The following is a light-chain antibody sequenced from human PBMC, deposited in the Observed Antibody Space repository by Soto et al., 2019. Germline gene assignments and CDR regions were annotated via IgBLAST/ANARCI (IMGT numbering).Light chain of an antibody. J-gene: IGKJ1*01. V-gene: IGKV3-20*01. CDR1: QSVSSY. CDR3: QQYGSSQWT. Sequence: EMVLTQSPATLSLSPGERATLSCRASQSVSSYLAWYQQKPGEAPRLLIYDASNRATGIPARFSGSGSGTDFTLTISRLEPEDFAVYYCQQYGSSQWTFGQGTKVDIK. CDR2: DAS.